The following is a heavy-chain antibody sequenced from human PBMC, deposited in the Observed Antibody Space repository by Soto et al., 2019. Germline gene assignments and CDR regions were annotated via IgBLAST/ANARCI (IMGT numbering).Heavy chain of an antibody. CDR1: GFTVSSNG. V-gene: IGHV3-30*03. Sequence: GGSLRLSCAASGFTVSSNGMHWVRQAPGKGLEWVAVISRDGGTKFYADSVKGRFTISKDNSRNTLFLEMNSLRGDDMAIYYCTGEVASGYWGQGTLVTVSS. J-gene: IGHJ4*02. CDR2: ISRDGGTK. CDR3: TGEVASGY. D-gene: IGHD2-8*02.